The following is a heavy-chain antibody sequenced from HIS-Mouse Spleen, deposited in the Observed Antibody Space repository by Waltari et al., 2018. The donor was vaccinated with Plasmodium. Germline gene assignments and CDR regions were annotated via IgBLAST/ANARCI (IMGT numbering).Heavy chain of an antibody. V-gene: IGHV3-7*01. CDR2: IKQDGSEK. J-gene: IGHJ2*01. CDR1: GFTFSSYW. D-gene: IGHD6-13*01. CDR3: ASSWYWYFDL. Sequence: EVQLVESGGGLVQPGGSLRLSCPASGFTFSSYWMSWVGQATGKGLEWVANIKQDGSEKYYVDSVKGRFTISRDNAKNSLYLQMNSLRAEDTAVYYCASSWYWYFDLWGRGTLVTVSS.